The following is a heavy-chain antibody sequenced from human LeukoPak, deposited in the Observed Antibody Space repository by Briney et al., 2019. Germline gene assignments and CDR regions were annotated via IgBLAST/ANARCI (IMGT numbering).Heavy chain of an antibody. D-gene: IGHD6-13*01. CDR2: TNPSGGST. J-gene: IGHJ4*02. Sequence: ASVKVSCKASGYTFTSYYMYWVRQPPGQGLEWMGITNPSGGSTSYAQKFQGRVTMTRDTSTSTVYMELSSLRSEDTAVYYCARAHSLGYSSSWYTRRNYFDYWGQGTLVTVSS. CDR3: ARAHSLGYSSSWYTRRNYFDY. CDR1: GYTFTSYY. V-gene: IGHV1-46*01.